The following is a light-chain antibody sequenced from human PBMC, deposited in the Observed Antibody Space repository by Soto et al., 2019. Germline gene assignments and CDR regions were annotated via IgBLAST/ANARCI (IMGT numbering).Light chain of an antibody. CDR3: QQYDNWPPST. J-gene: IGKJ2*02. CDR1: QSVSSN. V-gene: IGKV3-15*01. Sequence: EIVMTQSPATLSVSPGEGATLSCRASQSVSSNLAWYQQKPGQAPRLLIYGASTRATGIPARFSGSGSGTEFSLTISSLQAEDFAVYSCQQYDNWPPSTFGQGTKLEIK. CDR2: GAS.